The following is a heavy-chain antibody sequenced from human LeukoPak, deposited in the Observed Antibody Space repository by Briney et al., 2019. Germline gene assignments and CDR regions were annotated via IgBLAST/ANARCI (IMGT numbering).Heavy chain of an antibody. CDR3: AKDRGEYSSSWYALDY. J-gene: IGHJ4*02. D-gene: IGHD6-13*01. CDR2: ISYDGSNK. CDR1: GFTFSSYG. V-gene: IGHV3-30*18. Sequence: GRSLRLSCAASGFTFSSYGMLWVRQAPGKGLEWMAVISYDGSNKYYADSVKGRFTISRDNSKNTLYLQMNSLRAEDTAVYYCAKDRGEYSSSWYALDYWGQGTLVTVSS.